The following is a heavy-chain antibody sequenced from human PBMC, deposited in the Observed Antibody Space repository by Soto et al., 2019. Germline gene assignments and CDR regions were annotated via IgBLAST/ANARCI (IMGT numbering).Heavy chain of an antibody. CDR1: GYTFTGYH. J-gene: IGHJ5*02. V-gene: IGHV1-2*04. D-gene: IGHD1-26*01. Sequence: ASVKVSCKTSGYTFTGYHIHWVRQAPGQGLEWMGWINTNTGDTNYAQKFQGWVTMTRGTSINTAYVQLSRLTSDDTAVYYCARWVGASNWFDPWGQGTLVTVS. CDR2: INTNTGDT. CDR3: ARWVGASNWFDP.